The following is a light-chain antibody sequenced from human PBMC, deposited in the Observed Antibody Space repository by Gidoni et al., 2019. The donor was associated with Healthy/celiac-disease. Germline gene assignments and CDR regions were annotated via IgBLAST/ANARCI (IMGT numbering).Light chain of an antibody. Sequence: DIQFTHSPSFLSASVGDRVTISCRASQGISSYLAWYQQKPGKAPKLLIYAASTVQSGVPSRFSGSGSGTEFTLTIRSLQPEDFATYYCQQLNSYPLFGGGTKVEIK. V-gene: IGKV1-9*01. CDR3: QQLNSYPL. CDR1: QGISSY. CDR2: AAS. J-gene: IGKJ4*01.